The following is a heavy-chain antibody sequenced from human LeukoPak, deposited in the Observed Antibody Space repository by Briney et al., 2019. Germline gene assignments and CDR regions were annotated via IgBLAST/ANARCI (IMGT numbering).Heavy chain of an antibody. CDR2: IYHSGST. J-gene: IGHJ4*02. D-gene: IGHD4-23*01. CDR1: GYSLSSGYY. V-gene: IGHV4-38-2*02. Sequence: SETLSLTCTVSGYSLSSGYYWGWIRQPPGKGLEGIGSIYHSGSTYYNPSLKSRVSISVDTSKNQFSLKLSSVTAADTAVYYCARGSGYGGNSDYWGQGTLVTVSS. CDR3: ARGSGYGGNSDY.